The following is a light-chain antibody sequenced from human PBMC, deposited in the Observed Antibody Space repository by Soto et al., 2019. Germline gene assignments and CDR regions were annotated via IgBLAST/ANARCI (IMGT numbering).Light chain of an antibody. J-gene: IGKJ4*01. CDR1: QSVGRS. Sequence: IVMTQSPATLSVSPGERATLSCRASQSVGRSLAWYQQKPGQAPRLLIYGTSARATGIPATFSGSGSGTEFTLTISSLLSEYFAIYYCQQYDNWPSVTFGGGTKVEIK. CDR3: QQYDNWPSVT. V-gene: IGKV3-15*01. CDR2: GTS.